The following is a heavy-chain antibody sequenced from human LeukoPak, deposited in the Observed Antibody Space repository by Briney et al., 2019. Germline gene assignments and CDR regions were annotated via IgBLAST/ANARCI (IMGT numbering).Heavy chain of an antibody. CDR3: ARGKFGLRFLEWLNWFDP. J-gene: IGHJ5*02. CDR1: GYTFTSYG. V-gene: IGHV1-18*01. Sequence: GASVKVSCKASGYTFTSYGISWVRQAPGQGLEWMGWISAYNGNTNYAQKLQGRVTMTTDTSTSTAYMELRSLRSDDTAVYYCARGKFGLRFLEWLNWFDPWGQGTLVTVSS. D-gene: IGHD3-3*01. CDR2: ISAYNGNT.